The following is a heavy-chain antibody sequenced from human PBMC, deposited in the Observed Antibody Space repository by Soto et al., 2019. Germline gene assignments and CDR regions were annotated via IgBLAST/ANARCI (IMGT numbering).Heavy chain of an antibody. V-gene: IGHV2-5*02. Sequence: QITLKESGPTLVKPTQTLTLTCTFSAFSLSTGGVGVGWIRQPPGKALEWLALIYWDDDKRYSPSLRSRLIITKDPPKNPASRPITNMHPVDTATYHCRQGRCGGDCLKSYASSYYYAIDVWGQGPTVTVSS. CDR1: AFSLSTGGVG. CDR3: RQGRCGGDCLKSYASSYYYAIDV. J-gene: IGHJ6*02. CDR2: IYWDDDK. D-gene: IGHD2-21*02.